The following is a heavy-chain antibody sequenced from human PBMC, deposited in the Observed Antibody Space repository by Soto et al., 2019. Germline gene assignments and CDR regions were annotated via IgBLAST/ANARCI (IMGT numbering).Heavy chain of an antibody. CDR2: ITGTGGST. J-gene: IGHJ4*02. V-gene: IGHV3-23*01. D-gene: IGHD3-10*01. CDR3: ARESSPITVVRGVVDY. Sequence: EVQLLESGGGLVQPGGSLRLSCAASGFTFSNYAMNWIRQAPGKGLEWVSSITGTGGSTYNADSVTGRFTISRDNSKNTLYLQMSSLRAEDTAIYYCARESSPITVVRGVVDYWGQGTLVTVSP. CDR1: GFTFSNYA.